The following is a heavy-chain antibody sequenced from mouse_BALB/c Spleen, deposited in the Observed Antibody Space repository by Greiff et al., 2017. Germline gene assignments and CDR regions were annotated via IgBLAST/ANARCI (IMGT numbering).Heavy chain of an antibody. D-gene: IGHD2-3*01. CDR3: ARDPMTPFAY. CDR1: GFSLTSYG. J-gene: IGHJ3*01. V-gene: IGHV2-9*02. Sequence: VQLQQSGPGLVAPSQSLSITCTVSGFSLTSYGVHWVRQPPGKGLEWLGVIWAGGSTNYNSALMSRLSISKDNSKSQVFLKMNSLQTDDTAMYYCARDPMTPFAYWGQGTLVTVSA. CDR2: IWAGGST.